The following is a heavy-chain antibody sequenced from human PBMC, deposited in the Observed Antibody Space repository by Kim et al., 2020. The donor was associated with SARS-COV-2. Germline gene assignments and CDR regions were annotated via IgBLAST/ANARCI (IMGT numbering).Heavy chain of an antibody. Sequence: SETLSLTCSVSGGSISSSSYYWGWIRQPPGKGLEWIGSIYYSGSTDYNPPLKRRVTISIDTSKNQFPLKLSSVTAADTAMYYCARGFGLWFGNPNFEYWGQGTLVTVSS. J-gene: IGHJ4*02. CDR2: IYYSGST. D-gene: IGHD3-10*01. V-gene: IGHV4-39*06. CDR3: ARGFGLWFGNPNFEY. CDR1: GGSISSSSYY.